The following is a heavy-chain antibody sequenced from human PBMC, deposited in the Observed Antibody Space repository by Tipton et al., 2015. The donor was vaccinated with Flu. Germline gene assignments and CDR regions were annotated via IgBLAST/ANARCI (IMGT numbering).Heavy chain of an antibody. Sequence: QSGAEVKKPGSSVKVSCKASGGTFSNYVISWVRQAPGQGLEWMGGIIPVFDTPKYAQRFQGRVTIIADESTSTVYMELSSLRSDDTAVFYCAGAPGRGYDFWSGYRAFDSWGQGTLITVSS. J-gene: IGHJ4*02. V-gene: IGHV1-69*01. D-gene: IGHD3-3*01. CDR2: IIPVFDTP. CDR1: GGTFSNYV. CDR3: AGAPGRGYDFWSGYRAFDS.